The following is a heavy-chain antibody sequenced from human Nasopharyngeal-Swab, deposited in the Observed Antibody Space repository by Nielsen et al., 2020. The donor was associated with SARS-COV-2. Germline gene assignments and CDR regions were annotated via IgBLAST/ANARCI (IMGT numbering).Heavy chain of an antibody. Sequence: GRSLRLSCAASGFTFSTYGMHWVRQATGKGLEWVSAIGSAGDTYYPASVRGRFSTSRDDAKSSLSLHMNSLRAGDTAVYYCAREGPFKSLDVWGQGTTVTVSS. CDR3: AREGPFKSLDV. CDR1: GFTFSTYG. D-gene: IGHD3-10*01. J-gene: IGHJ6*02. V-gene: IGHV3-13*01. CDR2: IGSAGDT.